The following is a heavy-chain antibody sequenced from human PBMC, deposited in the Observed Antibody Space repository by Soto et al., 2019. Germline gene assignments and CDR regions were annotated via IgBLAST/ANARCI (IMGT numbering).Heavy chain of an antibody. CDR1: GYTFTTYG. V-gene: IGHV1-18*01. J-gene: IGHJ4*02. D-gene: IGHD5-18*01. CDR2: INAYNGNT. Sequence: QVQLVQSGAEVKKPGASVKVSCKASGYTFTTYGISWVRQAPGQGLAGMGWINAYNGNTKYAQTLQGRVTMTTDTSTSTAYMELRSLRSDDTAVYYCARDQAMAQFDYWGQGTLVTVSS. CDR3: ARDQAMAQFDY.